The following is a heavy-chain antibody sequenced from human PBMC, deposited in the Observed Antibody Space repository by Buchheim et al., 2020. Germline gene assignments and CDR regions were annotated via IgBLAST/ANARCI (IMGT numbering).Heavy chain of an antibody. J-gene: IGHJ6*02. Sequence: QVQLVESGGGVVQPGRSLRLSCAASGFTFSSYGMHWVRQAPGKGLEWVAVIWYDGSNKYYADSVKGRFTISRDNSKNTLYLQMNSLRAEDTAVYYCARDPPGYDFWSGYIPTSGMDVWGQGTT. CDR2: IWYDGSNK. CDR1: GFTFSSYG. CDR3: ARDPPGYDFWSGYIPTSGMDV. V-gene: IGHV3-33*01. D-gene: IGHD3-3*01.